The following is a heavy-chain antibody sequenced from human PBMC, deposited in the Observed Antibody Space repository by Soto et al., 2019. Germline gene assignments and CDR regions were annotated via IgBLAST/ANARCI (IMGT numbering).Heavy chain of an antibody. V-gene: IGHV4-59*01. Sequence: SETLSLTCTVSGGSISSYYWSWIRQPPGKGLEWIGYIYYSGSTNYNPSLKSRVTISVDTSKNQFSLKLSSVTAADTAVYYCARDRAYYYGSGSNYYYYYYMDVWGKGTTVTVSS. D-gene: IGHD3-10*01. CDR3: ARDRAYYYGSGSNYYYYYYMDV. J-gene: IGHJ6*03. CDR1: GGSISSYY. CDR2: IYYSGST.